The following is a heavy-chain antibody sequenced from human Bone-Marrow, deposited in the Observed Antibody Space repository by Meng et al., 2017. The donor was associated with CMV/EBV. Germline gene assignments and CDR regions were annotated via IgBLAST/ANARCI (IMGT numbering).Heavy chain of an antibody. J-gene: IGHJ4*02. V-gene: IGHV3-30*02. CDR2: IRFDGSNK. Sequence: GESLKISCAVSGFIFSNYGMHWVRQAPGKGLEWVAFIRFDGSNKYYVDSVMGRFTISRDNSKNTLYLQMNSLRAEDTAVYYCARVSGYCSSTSCYPCFDYWGQGTLATVSS. D-gene: IGHD2-2*01. CDR3: ARVSGYCSSTSCYPCFDY. CDR1: GFIFSNYG.